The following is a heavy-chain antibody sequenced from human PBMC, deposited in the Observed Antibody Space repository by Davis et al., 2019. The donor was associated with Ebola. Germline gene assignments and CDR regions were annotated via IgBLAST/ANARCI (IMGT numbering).Heavy chain of an antibody. D-gene: IGHD1-26*01. J-gene: IGHJ4*02. V-gene: IGHV3-73*01. CDR2: FRSKANSYAT. CDR3: TTTTTSTDY. CDR1: GFTFSGSA. Sequence: GGSLRLSCAASGFTFSGSAMHWVRQASGKGLEWVGRFRSKANSYATAFAASVKGRFTISRDDSKNTAYLQMNSLKTEDTAVYYCTTTTTSTDYWGQGTLVTVSS.